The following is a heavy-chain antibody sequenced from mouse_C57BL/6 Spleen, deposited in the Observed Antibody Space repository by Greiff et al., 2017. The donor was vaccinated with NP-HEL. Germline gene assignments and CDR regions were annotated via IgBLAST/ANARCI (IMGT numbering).Heavy chain of an antibody. CDR3: AGIYYDYDPYMDD. Sequence: QVQLQQSGPELVKPGASVKISCKASGYAFSSSWMNWVKQRPGQGLEWIGRIYPCDGDTNYNEKFKGKATLTADKSSSTAYMQLSSLSSEDSAVYFCAGIYYDYDPYMDDWGQGTTLTVSS. J-gene: IGHJ2*01. V-gene: IGHV1-82*01. CDR2: IYPCDGDT. CDR1: GYAFSSSW. D-gene: IGHD2-4*01.